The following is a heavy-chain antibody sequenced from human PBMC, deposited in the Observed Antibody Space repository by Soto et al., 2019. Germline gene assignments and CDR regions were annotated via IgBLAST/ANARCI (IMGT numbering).Heavy chain of an antibody. CDR2: IIPIFGTA. V-gene: IGHV1-69*01. D-gene: IGHD3-16*01. CDR1: GGTFSSYA. CDR3: ARGEGDLGNYYYYYGMDV. Sequence: QVQLVQSGAEVKKPGSSVKVSCKASGGTFSSYAISWVRQATGQGLEWMGGIIPIFGTANYAQKFQGRVTITADESTSTAYMELSSMRSADTAVYYFARGEGDLGNYYYYYGMDVWGQGTTVTVYS. J-gene: IGHJ6*02.